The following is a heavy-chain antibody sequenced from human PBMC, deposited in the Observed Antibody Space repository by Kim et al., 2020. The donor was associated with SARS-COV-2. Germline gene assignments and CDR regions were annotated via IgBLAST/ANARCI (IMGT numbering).Heavy chain of an antibody. J-gene: IGHJ4*02. Sequence: SETLSLTCTVSGGSISSYYWSWIRQPAGKGLEWIGRIYTSGSTNYNPSLKSRVTRSVATSKNQCSLKLSSVSAADTAVYYCARDSSAAAGSLGYWGQGTLVTVSS. D-gene: IGHD6-13*01. CDR3: ARDSSAAAGSLGY. CDR2: IYTSGST. V-gene: IGHV4-4*07. CDR1: GGSISSYY.